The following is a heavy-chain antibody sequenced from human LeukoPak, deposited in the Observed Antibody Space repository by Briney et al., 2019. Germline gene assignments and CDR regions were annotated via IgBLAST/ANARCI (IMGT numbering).Heavy chain of an antibody. Sequence: SETLSLTCTVSGGSISSSSYYWGWIRQPPGKGLEWIGSIYYSGGTYYNPSLKSRVTISVDTSKNQFSLKLSSVTAADTAVYYCARGGFSSGWYFDYWGQGTLVTVSS. V-gene: IGHV4-39*01. CDR1: GGSISSSSYY. CDR2: IYYSGGT. CDR3: ARGGFSSGWYFDY. D-gene: IGHD6-19*01. J-gene: IGHJ4*02.